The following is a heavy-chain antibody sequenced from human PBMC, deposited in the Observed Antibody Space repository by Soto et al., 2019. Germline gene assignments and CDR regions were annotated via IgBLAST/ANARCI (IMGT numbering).Heavy chain of an antibody. CDR1: GFTFSSYG. J-gene: IGHJ4*02. D-gene: IGHD5-12*01. CDR3: ARGDFLGYSGYISIDY. CDR2: IWYDGSNK. V-gene: IGHV3-33*01. Sequence: QVQLVESGGGVVQPGRSLRLSCAASGFTFSSYGMHWVRQAPGKGLEWVAVIWYDGSNKYYADSVKGRFTISRDNAKNKLYMKMNSLRAEDTAVYYCARGDFLGYSGYISIDYWGQGTLVTVSS.